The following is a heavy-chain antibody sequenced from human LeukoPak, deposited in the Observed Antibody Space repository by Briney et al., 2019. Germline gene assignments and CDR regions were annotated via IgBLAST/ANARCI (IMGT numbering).Heavy chain of an antibody. CDR3: ARGGGSYYEVYDY. V-gene: IGHV4-39*07. Sequence: SETLSLTCTVSDGSISSSSYYWGWIRQPPGKGLEWIGSIYYGSVFYSVSTYYNPSLKSRVTMSGDTSKNQFSLKLSSVTAADTAVYYCARGGGSYYEVYDYWGQGTLVTVSS. J-gene: IGHJ4*02. CDR1: DGSISSSSYY. CDR2: IYYGSVFYSVST. D-gene: IGHD1-26*01.